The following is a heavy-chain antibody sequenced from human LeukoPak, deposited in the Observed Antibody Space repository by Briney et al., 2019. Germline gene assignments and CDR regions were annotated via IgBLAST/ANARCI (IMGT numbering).Heavy chain of an antibody. V-gene: IGHV3-48*04. Sequence: GGSLRLSCAASGFTFSSYSMNWVRQAPGKGLEWVSYISSSSSTIYYADSVKGRFTISRDNAKNSLYLQMNSLRAEDTAVYYCARVSYSSSWYTSFDYWGQGTLITVSS. CDR2: ISSSSSTI. CDR3: ARVSYSSSWYTSFDY. J-gene: IGHJ4*02. D-gene: IGHD6-13*01. CDR1: GFTFSSYS.